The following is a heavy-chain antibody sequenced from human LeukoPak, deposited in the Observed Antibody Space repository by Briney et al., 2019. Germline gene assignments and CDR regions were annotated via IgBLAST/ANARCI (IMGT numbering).Heavy chain of an antibody. Sequence: GGSLRLSCAASGFTFSNYGMNWVRLAPGKGLEWVTGITGRGETKYYADSVKGRFTISRDNSKNTLYLQINSLRAEDTAVYYCAQDRAWIQFLYWGQGTLVTVS. CDR2: ITGRGETK. CDR1: GFTFSNYG. CDR3: AQDRAWIQFLY. J-gene: IGHJ4*02. V-gene: IGHV3-23*01. D-gene: IGHD5-18*01.